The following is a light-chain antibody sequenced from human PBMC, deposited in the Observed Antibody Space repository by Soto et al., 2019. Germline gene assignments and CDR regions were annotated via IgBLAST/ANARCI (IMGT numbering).Light chain of an antibody. CDR1: QSVSSY. Sequence: EIVLTQSPAPLSLSPGERATLSCRASQSVSSYLDWYQQKRGQAPRLLIYDASNRATGIPARFSGSGSGTDFTLTIISLEPEDFAVYYCQQRSNWPPITFGQGTRLEIK. V-gene: IGKV3-11*01. CDR3: QQRSNWPPIT. J-gene: IGKJ5*01. CDR2: DAS.